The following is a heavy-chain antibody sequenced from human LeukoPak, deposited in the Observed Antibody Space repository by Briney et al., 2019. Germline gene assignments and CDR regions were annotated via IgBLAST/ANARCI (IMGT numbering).Heavy chain of an antibody. J-gene: IGHJ6*02. CDR3: ARAYGYYYYGMDV. V-gene: IGHV4-61*02. CDR1: GGSISSGSYY. CDR2: IYTSGST. Sequence: PSETLSLTCTVSGGSISSGSYYWSWIRQPAGKGLEWIGRIYTSGSTNYNPSLKSRVTISVDTSKNQFSLKLSSVTAADTAVYYCARAYGYYYYGMDVWGQGTTVTVSS. D-gene: IGHD4-17*01.